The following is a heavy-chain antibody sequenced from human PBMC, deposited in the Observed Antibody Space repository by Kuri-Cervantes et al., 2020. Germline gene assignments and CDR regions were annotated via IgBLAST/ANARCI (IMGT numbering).Heavy chain of an antibody. J-gene: IGHJ6*02. V-gene: IGHV1-18*01. CDR1: GGTFSSYT. CDR3: ARVKYDFWSAPIGMDV. CDR2: ISAYNGNT. D-gene: IGHD3-3*01. Sequence: ASVKVSCKASGGTFSSYTISWVRQAPGQGLEWMGWISAYNGNTSYAQKLQGRVTMTTDTSTSTAYMELRSLRSDDTAVYYCARVKYDFWSAPIGMDVWGQGTTVTVSS.